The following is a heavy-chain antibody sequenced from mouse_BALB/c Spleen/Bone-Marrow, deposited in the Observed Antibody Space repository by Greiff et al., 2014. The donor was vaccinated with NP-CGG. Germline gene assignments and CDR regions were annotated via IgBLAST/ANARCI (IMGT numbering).Heavy chain of an antibody. J-gene: IGHJ4*01. V-gene: IGHV1-69*02. CDR3: ARGVVYYYAMDY. CDR2: IDPSDSYS. Sequence: VQLQQSGAELVKPGASVKLSCKASGYTFTNYWMHWVKQRPGKGLEWIGEIDPSDSYSNYNQNFKGKATLTVDKSSSTAYMQLTSLTSEDSVVYYSARGVVYYYAMDYWGQGTSVTVSS. CDR1: GYTFTNYW.